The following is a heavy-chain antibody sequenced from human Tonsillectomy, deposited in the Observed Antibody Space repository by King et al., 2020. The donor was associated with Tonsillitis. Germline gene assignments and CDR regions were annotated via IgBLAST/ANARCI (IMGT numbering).Heavy chain of an antibody. J-gene: IGHJ4*02. CDR3: ARGPPAQLLAFGYFDY. D-gene: IGHD2-2*01. Sequence: QLVQSGAEVKKPGASVKVSCKASGYAFTSYGLSWVRQAPGQGLEWMGWISAYSGNTKYAQKLQGRVTMTTDTSTNTAYMELRTLRSDDTAVYYCARGPPAQLLAFGYFDYWGQGTLVTVSS. V-gene: IGHV1-18*04. CDR1: GYAFTSYG. CDR2: ISAYSGNT.